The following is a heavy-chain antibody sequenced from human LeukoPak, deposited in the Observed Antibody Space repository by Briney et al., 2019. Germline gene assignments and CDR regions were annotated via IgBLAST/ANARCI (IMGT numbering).Heavy chain of an antibody. CDR3: ATTSGTSPIDQ. J-gene: IGHJ4*02. Sequence: PSETLSLTCTVSGASISSYYWTWVRQPPGKGLEWIGYIHYSRGTNYNPSLKSRATISVDTSKNQFSLKLNSVTAADTAVYYCATTSGTSPIDQWGQGALVTVSP. V-gene: IGHV4-59*01. CDR2: IHYSRGT. CDR1: GASISSYY.